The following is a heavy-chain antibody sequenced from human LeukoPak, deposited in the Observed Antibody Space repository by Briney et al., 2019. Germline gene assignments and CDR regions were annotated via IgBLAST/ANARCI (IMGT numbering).Heavy chain of an antibody. J-gene: IGHJ5*02. CDR2: IKTDGSST. V-gene: IGHV3-74*01. CDR1: GFTFSSFW. CDR3: VRETRIGSSGTQGWFDP. D-gene: IGHD1-1*01. Sequence: GGSLRLTCLASGFTFSSFWMHWVRQTPGKGLVWVSRIKTDGSSTDYADSVKGRFTISRDNARNTLYLQMDSLRVEDTAVYYCVRETRIGSSGTQGWFDPWGQGTLVTVSS.